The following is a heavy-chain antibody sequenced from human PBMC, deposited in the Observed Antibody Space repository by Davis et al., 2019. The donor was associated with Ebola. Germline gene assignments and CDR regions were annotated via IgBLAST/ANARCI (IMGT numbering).Heavy chain of an antibody. CDR3: AREGAPVGTGGWFAP. CDR2: INPNSGDT. J-gene: IGHJ5*02. D-gene: IGHD6-13*01. CDR1: GYSFTRYG. V-gene: IGHV1-2*02. Sequence: ASVKVSRKASGYSFTRYGITWVRQAPGQGLEWMGWINPNSGDTYHAQKFQDRVTMTRDTSISTVYVELKSLGSDDTGVYYCAREGAPVGTGGWFAPGGQGTLVTVSS.